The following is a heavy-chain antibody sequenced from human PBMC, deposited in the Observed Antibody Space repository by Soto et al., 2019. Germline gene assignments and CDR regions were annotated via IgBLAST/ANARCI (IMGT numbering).Heavy chain of an antibody. CDR3: ATHHFSGGYYYNVMQV. D-gene: IGHD3-10*01. V-gene: IGHV3-23*01. CDR1: PFTFTGDA. Sequence: GLTLRLSGSACPFTFTGDAMKWVRQAPGKSLEWVSFISGSSGNSTSYADSVKSRFPVSRDNSKNTLYLQMNSLKVEDTAVYYCATHHFSGGYYYNVMQVWRPGTTV. CDR2: ISGSSGNST. J-gene: IGHJ6*02.